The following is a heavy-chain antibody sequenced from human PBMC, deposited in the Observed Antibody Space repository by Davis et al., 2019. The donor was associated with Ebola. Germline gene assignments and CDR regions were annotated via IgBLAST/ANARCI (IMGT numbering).Heavy chain of an antibody. CDR3: ARSFHSCGIRTGFWDY. Sequence: PGGSLRLSCAVSGFTFSNYALHWVRQAPGKGLEWVAAISYDGNYIYYADSVRGRFTISREDSENTLYLQMNSLRAEDTALYYCARSFHSCGIRTGFWDYWGQGTLVTVSS. CDR2: ISYDGNYI. J-gene: IGHJ4*02. CDR1: GFTFSNYA. V-gene: IGHV3-30-3*01. D-gene: IGHD2-15*01.